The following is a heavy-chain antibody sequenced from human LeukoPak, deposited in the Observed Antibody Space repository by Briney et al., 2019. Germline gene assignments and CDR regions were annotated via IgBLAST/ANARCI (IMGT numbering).Heavy chain of an antibody. CDR1: GGSISSGGYY. CDR3: ARDYGDYAAFDI. J-gene: IGHJ3*02. D-gene: IGHD4-17*01. CDR2: IYYSGST. V-gene: IGHV4-31*03. Sequence: KASETLSLTCTVSGGSISSGGYYWSWIRLHPGKGLEWIGYIYYSGSTYYNPSLKSRVTISVDTSKNQFSLKLSSVTAADTAVYYCARDYGDYAAFDIWGQGTMVTVSS.